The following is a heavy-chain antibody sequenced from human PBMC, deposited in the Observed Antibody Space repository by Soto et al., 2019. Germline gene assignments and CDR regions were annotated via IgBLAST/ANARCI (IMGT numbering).Heavy chain of an antibody. J-gene: IGHJ5*02. CDR1: GASISSTDYY. CDR3: VRTAREGAVAPHWFDR. CDR2: VYYTGST. Sequence: TLSLTFPVSGASISSTDYYWSWIRQSPGKGLEWIGYVYYTGSTYYNPSLMSRLTISVDTSKNQFSLKLTSVTAAETAVYYCVRTAREGAVAPHWFDRWGQGTQVTVS. D-gene: IGHD2-21*02. V-gene: IGHV4-30-4*01.